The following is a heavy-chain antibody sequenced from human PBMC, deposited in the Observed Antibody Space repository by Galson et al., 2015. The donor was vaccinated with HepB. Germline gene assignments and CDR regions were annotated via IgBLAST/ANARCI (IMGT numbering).Heavy chain of an antibody. CDR2: IYYSGST. J-gene: IGHJ5*02. CDR3: ARPHYDSSGYYLNWFDP. CDR1: GGSISSYY. V-gene: IGHV4-59*08. Sequence: SETLSLTCTVSGGSISSYYWSWIRQPPGKGLEWIGYIYYSGSTNYNPFLKSRVTISVDTSKNQFSLKLSSVTAADTAVYYCARPHYDSSGYYLNWFDPWGQGTLVTVSS. D-gene: IGHD3-22*01.